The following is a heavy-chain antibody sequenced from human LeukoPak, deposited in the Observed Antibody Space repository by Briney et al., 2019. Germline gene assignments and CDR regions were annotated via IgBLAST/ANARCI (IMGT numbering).Heavy chain of an antibody. V-gene: IGHV1-69*13. Sequence: SVKVSCKASGGTFSSYAISWVRQAPGQGLEWMGGIIPIFGTANYAQKSQGRVTITADESTSTAYMELSSLRSEDTAVYYCARKLGSRIDWYFDLWGRGTLVTVSS. CDR1: GGTFSSYA. CDR2: IIPIFGTA. J-gene: IGHJ2*01. CDR3: ARKLGSRIDWYFDL. D-gene: IGHD7-27*01.